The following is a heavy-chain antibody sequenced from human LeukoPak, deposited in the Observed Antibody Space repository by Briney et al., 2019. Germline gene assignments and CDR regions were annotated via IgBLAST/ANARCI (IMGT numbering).Heavy chain of an antibody. CDR1: GFTFRDYT. Sequence: GGSLRLSCAASGFTFRDYTMNWVRQAPGKGPEWVSGIYGSGGGQAFYADSVRGRFIISRDDSRNLVFLHMDRLRVEDTGLYYCAKDVKSDGVWDIDHWGQGTVVTVSS. V-gene: IGHV3-23*01. CDR3: AKDVKSDGVWDIDH. CDR2: IYGSGGGQA. D-gene: IGHD4-17*01. J-gene: IGHJ4*02.